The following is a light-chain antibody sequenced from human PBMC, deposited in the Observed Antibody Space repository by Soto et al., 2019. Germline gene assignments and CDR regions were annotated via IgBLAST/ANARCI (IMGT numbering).Light chain of an antibody. V-gene: IGKV1-5*03. CDR1: QSISSW. J-gene: IGKJ1*01. CDR2: KAS. CDR3: QHCDTSWP. Sequence: DIQMTQSPSTLSSSVLERFTITCRASQSISSWLAWYQQKPGKAPKLLIYKASSLESGVPSRFSGSGSGTEFTLIISSLQPDDFATYYCQHCDTSWPFGQGTKVDIK.